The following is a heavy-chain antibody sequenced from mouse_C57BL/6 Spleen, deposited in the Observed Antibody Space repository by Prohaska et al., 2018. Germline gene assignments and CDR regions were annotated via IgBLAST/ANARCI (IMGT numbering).Heavy chain of an antibody. CDR2: IDPSDSET. V-gene: IGHV1-52*01. D-gene: IGHD2-1*01. Sequence: HGAELVRPGSSVKLSCKASGYPFTSYRMHWVKQRPIQGLEWIGNIDPSDSETHYNQKFKDKATLTVDKSSSTAYMQLSSLTSEDSAVYYCAIYYGNYWYFDVWGTGTTVTVSS. CDR1: GYPFTSYR. J-gene: IGHJ1*03. CDR3: AIYYGNYWYFDV.